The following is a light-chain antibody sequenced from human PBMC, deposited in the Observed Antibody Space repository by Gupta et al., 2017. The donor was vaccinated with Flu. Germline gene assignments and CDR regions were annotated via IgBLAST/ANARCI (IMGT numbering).Light chain of an antibody. CDR3: IQALQTPYT. Sequence: EIVMTQSPLSLPVTPGEPASISCRSTQSLLHSNGYKYLDWYLQRPGQPPQLLITLSSRRASGVPDRFSGSGSGTDFTLTIDRVEAEDVGVYYCIQALQTPYTFGQGTKLDIK. J-gene: IGKJ2*01. CDR2: LSS. V-gene: IGKV2-28*01. CDR1: QSLLHSNGYKY.